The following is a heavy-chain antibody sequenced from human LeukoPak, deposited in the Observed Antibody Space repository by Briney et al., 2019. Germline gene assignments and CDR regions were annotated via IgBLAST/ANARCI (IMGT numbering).Heavy chain of an antibody. V-gene: IGHV3-7*03. D-gene: IGHD2-15*01. Sequence: SCAASGFTFSSYSVNWVRQAPGKGLEWVANIWHDGSAKYYVDSVKGRFIISRDNAKNSLFLQMNSLRAEDTAVYYCARGTHCSGGSCYHFDYWGQGTLVTVSS. CDR2: IWHDGSAK. CDR3: ARGTHCSGGSCYHFDY. J-gene: IGHJ4*02. CDR1: GFTFSSYS.